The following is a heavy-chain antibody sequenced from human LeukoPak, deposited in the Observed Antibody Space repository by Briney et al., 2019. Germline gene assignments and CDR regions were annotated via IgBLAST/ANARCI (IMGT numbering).Heavy chain of an antibody. CDR2: IYYSGST. CDR3: ARAYNFLSAYYIFDC. Sequence: TPSETLSLTCTVSGGSISGSSYYWGWIRQPPGKGLEWIGSIYYSGSTYYNPSLKSRVTISVDTSKNQFSLKLNSVTATDTAVYYCARAYNFLSAYYIFDCWGQGTLVTVSS. V-gene: IGHV4-39*02. D-gene: IGHD3-3*01. CDR1: GGSISGSSYY. J-gene: IGHJ4*02.